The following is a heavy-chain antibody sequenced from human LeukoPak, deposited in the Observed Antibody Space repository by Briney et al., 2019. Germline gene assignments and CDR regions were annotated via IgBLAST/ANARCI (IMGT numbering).Heavy chain of an antibody. J-gene: IGHJ4*02. CDR1: GYTFTSYH. D-gene: IGHD5-24*01. Sequence: AAVKVSCKASGYTFTSYHFHWLRQPPGPGLEWVGVIPPSGDYTSCAHRFQGRVTMTRATSTSTVYMELRILTPRATAVYYCARARRDADNPFDYWGQGTLVTVSS. CDR2: IPPSGDYT. CDR3: ARARRDADNPFDY. V-gene: IGHV1-46*01.